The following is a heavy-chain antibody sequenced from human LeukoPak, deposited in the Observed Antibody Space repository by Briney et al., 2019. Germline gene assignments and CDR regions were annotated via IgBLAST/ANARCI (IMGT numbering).Heavy chain of an antibody. J-gene: IGHJ4*02. D-gene: IGHD7-27*01. V-gene: IGHV3-23*01. CDR1: GFTFHIEA. CDR3: AKGLGFLPQFDY. Sequence: GGSLRLSCAVSGFTFHIEAMTWVRQGPGKGLEWVSTISDRGDTTYYTDSVKGRFTISRDNSKNTVYLQMNSLRAEDTALYYCAKGLGFLPQFDYWGQGTLVAVSS. CDR2: ISDRGDTT.